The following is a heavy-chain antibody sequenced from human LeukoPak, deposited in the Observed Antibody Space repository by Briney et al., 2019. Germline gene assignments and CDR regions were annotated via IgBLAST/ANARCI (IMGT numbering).Heavy chain of an antibody. D-gene: IGHD2-2*01. Sequence: SVKVSCKASGGTFSSYAISWVRQAPGQGLEWMGGIIPIFGTANYAQKFQGRVTITADKSTSTAYMELSSLRSEDTAVYYCASGVPAATATYYGMDVWGQGTTVTVSS. CDR3: ASGVPAATATYYGMDV. V-gene: IGHV1-69*06. CDR2: IIPIFGTA. J-gene: IGHJ6*02. CDR1: GGTFSSYA.